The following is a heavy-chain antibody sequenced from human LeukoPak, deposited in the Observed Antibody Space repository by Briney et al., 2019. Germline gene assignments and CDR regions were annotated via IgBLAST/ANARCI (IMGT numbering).Heavy chain of an antibody. CDR1: GGSISSSDHY. CDR2: IYYSGST. D-gene: IGHD4/OR15-4a*01. Sequence: SETLSLTCTVSGGSISSSDHYWGWIRQPPGKGLEWIGYIYYSGSTNYNPSLKSRVTISVDTSKNQFSLKLSSVTAADTAVYYCARASSTYGGGNWFDPWGQGTLVTVSS. J-gene: IGHJ5*02. V-gene: IGHV4-61*08. CDR3: ARASSTYGGGNWFDP.